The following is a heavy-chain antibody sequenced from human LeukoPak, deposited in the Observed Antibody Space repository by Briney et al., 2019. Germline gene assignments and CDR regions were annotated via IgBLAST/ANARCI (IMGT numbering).Heavy chain of an antibody. CDR1: GFTFSSYW. CDR3: ARVSPANYDILTGYYRQYYYYYGMDV. V-gene: IGHV3-7*01. J-gene: IGHJ6*02. Sequence: GGSLRLSCAASGFTFSSYWMSWVRQAPGKGLEWVSNIKQDGSEKYYVDSVKGRFTISRENAKNSLYLKMNSLRAEDTAVYYCARVSPANYDILTGYYRQYYYYYGMDVWGQGTTVTVSS. D-gene: IGHD3-9*01. CDR2: IKQDGSEK.